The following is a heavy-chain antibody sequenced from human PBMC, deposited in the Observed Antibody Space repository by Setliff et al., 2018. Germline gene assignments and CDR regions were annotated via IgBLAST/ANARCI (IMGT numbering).Heavy chain of an antibody. J-gene: IGHJ1*01. CDR3: ASSSGWIPWIQH. V-gene: IGHV3-7*01. CDR1: GFTFSNYW. CDR2: IKQDGSEK. Sequence: GGSLRLSCAASGFTFSNYWMSWVRQAPGKGLEWVANIKQDGSEKYYVDSVKGRFTISRDNAKNSLFLQMNNLRAEDTALYYCASSSGWIPWIQHWGPGTLVTVSS. D-gene: IGHD3-10*01.